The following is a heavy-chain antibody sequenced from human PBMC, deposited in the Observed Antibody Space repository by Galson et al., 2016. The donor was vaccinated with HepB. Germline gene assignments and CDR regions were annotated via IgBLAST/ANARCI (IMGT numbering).Heavy chain of an antibody. Sequence: SLRLSCAASGYTFTSYWIHWVRQVPGEGLVWVSRINSDGSSTHYADSAKGRFTISRDDAKNTVYLQMNSLRVEDTAVYYCARVGVIPYYYYGMDVWGQGTMLIVSS. J-gene: IGHJ6*01. CDR2: INSDGSST. CDR1: GYTFTSYW. D-gene: IGHD3-10*01. CDR3: ARVGVIPYYYYGMDV. V-gene: IGHV3-74*01.